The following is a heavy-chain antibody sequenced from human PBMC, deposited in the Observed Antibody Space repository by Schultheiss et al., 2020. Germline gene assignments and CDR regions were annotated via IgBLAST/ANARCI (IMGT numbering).Heavy chain of an antibody. CDR3: AKGGIDVVYYDY. CDR2: ISGSGGST. J-gene: IGHJ4*02. CDR1: GFTVSSNY. Sequence: GASLKISCAASGFTVSSNYMNWVRQAPGKGLEWVSAISGSGGSTYYADSVKGRFTISRDNSKNTLYLQMNSLRAEDTAVYYCAKGGIDVVYYDYWGQGTLVTVSS. D-gene: IGHD2-2*01. V-gene: IGHV3-23*01.